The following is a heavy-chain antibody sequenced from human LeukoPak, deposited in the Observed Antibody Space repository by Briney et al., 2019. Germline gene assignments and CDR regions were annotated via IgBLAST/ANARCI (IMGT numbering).Heavy chain of an antibody. D-gene: IGHD4-17*01. Sequence: SETLSLTCTVSGGSISSGGYYWSWIRQHPGKGLEWIGYIYYSGGTYYNPSLKSRVTISVDTSKNQFSLKLSSVTAADTAVYYCARGYGDYEGYYFDYWGQGTLVTVSS. CDR2: IYYSGGT. J-gene: IGHJ4*02. V-gene: IGHV4-31*03. CDR1: GGSISSGGYY. CDR3: ARGYGDYEGYYFDY.